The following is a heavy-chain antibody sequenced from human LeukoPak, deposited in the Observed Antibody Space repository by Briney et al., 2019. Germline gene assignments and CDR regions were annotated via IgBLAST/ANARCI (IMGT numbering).Heavy chain of an antibody. Sequence: SETLSLTCTVSGGSISSGGHYWTWIRQHPGKGLEWIGHITTSGSTNYNPSLKSRVTMSVDTSENQFSLKLSSVTAADTAFYYCARGGDYYGLWGQGTLVTVS. CDR3: ARGGDYYGL. D-gene: IGHD4-17*01. J-gene: IGHJ4*02. CDR1: GGSISSGGHY. V-gene: IGHV4-61*08. CDR2: ITTSGST.